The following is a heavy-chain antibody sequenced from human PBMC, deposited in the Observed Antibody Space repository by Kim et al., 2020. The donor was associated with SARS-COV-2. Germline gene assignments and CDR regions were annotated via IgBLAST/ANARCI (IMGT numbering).Heavy chain of an antibody. V-gene: IGHV1-69*01. D-gene: IGHD6-19*01. CDR3: ARDSDYYYYYGMDV. Sequence: ARQFQGRVTITADESTNTAYMELSSLRSEDTAVYYCARDSDYYYYYGMDVWGQGTTLTVSS. J-gene: IGHJ6*02.